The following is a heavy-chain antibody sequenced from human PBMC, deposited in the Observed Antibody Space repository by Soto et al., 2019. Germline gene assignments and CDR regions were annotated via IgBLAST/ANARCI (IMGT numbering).Heavy chain of an antibody. CDR1: GFTFSSYA. D-gene: IGHD2-21*02. CDR3: AKDRNPRGLVTAPSDY. CDR2: ISGSGGST. V-gene: IGHV3-23*01. J-gene: IGHJ4*02. Sequence: PGGSLRLSCSASGFTFSSYAMSWVRQAPGKGLEWVSAISGSGGSTYYADSVKGRFTISRDNSKNTLYLQMNSLRAEDTAVYYSAKDRNPRGLVTAPSDYWGQGTLVTVSS.